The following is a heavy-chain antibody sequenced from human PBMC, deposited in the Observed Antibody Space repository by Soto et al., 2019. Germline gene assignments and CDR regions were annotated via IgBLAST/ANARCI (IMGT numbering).Heavy chain of an antibody. J-gene: IGHJ4*02. D-gene: IGHD2-8*02. Sequence: QVQLVESGGGVVQPGRSLRLSCAVSGFTVSTYGMHWVRQAPGKGLERVAVISRAGGTKYYADSVKGRFTISRDNSRNTLFLEMNSLRGDDMAVYYCTGEVASGYWGQGTLVTVSS. CDR2: ISRAGGTK. CDR1: GFTVSTYG. V-gene: IGHV3-30*03. CDR3: TGEVASGY.